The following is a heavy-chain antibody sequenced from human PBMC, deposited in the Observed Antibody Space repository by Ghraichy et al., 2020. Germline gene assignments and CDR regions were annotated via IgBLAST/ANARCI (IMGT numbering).Heavy chain of an antibody. CDR2: ISYSGNT. V-gene: IGHV4-39*01. Sequence: SETLSLTCTVSGGSISSSIYYWAWICQPPGKGLEWIGSISYSGNTYYNPSLRSRVTISVDTSKNQFSLQLRSVTATDTAVFFCARRVVYCGGDCYSGNFDSWGQGTLVTVSS. CDR3: ARRVVYCGGDCYSGNFDS. CDR1: GGSISSSIYY. J-gene: IGHJ4*02. D-gene: IGHD2-21*02.